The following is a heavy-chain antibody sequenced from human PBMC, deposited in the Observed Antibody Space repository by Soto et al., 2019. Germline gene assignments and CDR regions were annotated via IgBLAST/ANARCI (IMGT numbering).Heavy chain of an antibody. CDR2: IIPIFGTA. V-gene: IGHV1-69*01. J-gene: IGHJ6*02. D-gene: IGHD1-20*01. CDR1: GGTFSSYA. Sequence: QVQLVQSGAEVKKPGASVKVSCKASGGTFSSYAISWVRQAPGQGLEWMGGIIPIFGTANYAQKFQGRVTITADESTSTAYMELSSLGSEDTAVYYCAREHNWNRDYYYYGMDVWGQGTTVTVSS. CDR3: AREHNWNRDYYYYGMDV.